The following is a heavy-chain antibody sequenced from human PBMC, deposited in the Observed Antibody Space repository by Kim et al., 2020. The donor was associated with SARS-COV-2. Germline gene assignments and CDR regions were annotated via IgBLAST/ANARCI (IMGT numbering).Heavy chain of an antibody. D-gene: IGHD6-13*01. J-gene: IGHJ4*02. V-gene: IGHV3-23*01. Sequence: KGRFTIARDNAKNTLYLQMNSLRAEDKAVYYWAKGPVGSSWYSLSFADYWGQGTLVTVSS. CDR3: AKGPVGSSWYSLSFADY.